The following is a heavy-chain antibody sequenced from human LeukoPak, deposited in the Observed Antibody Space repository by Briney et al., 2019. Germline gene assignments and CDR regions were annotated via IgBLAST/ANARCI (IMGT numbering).Heavy chain of an antibody. V-gene: IGHV3-7*01. CDR3: ARLFYGAPDY. Sequence: GGSLRLSCAASGFTFSRYWMSWVRQAPGKELEWVANIKEDGSEKYYVDSVKGRFTISRDNAKNSLYLQMNSLRAEDTAVYYCARLFYGAPDYWGQGTLVTVSS. CDR1: GFTFSRYW. CDR2: IKEDGSEK. J-gene: IGHJ4*02. D-gene: IGHD3-3*01.